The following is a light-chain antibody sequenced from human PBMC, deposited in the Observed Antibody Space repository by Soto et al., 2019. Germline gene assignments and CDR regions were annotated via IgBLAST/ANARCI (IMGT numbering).Light chain of an antibody. CDR3: ATWDDSLKGVV. Sequence: QSVLTQPPSASGTPGQRVTISCSGGSSNIGSNTVNWYQQLPGTAPKLLIYSNNQRPSGVPDRFSGSKSGTSASLAISGLQSEDEADYYCATWDDSLKGVVFGGGTKVTVL. V-gene: IGLV1-44*01. CDR1: SSNIGSNT. J-gene: IGLJ2*01. CDR2: SNN.